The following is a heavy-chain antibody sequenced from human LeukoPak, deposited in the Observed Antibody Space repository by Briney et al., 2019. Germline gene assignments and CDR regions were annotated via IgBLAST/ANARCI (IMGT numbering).Heavy chain of an antibody. CDR3: ARARSMITFGGVILYYYGMDV. Sequence: SVTVSCKASGGTFSSYAISWVRQAPGQGLEWMGRIIPILGIANYAQKFQGRVTITADKSTSTAYMELSSLRSEDTAVYYCARARSMITFGGVILYYYGMDVWGQGTTVTVSS. CDR1: GGTFSSYA. D-gene: IGHD3-16*01. V-gene: IGHV1-69*04. J-gene: IGHJ6*02. CDR2: IIPILGIA.